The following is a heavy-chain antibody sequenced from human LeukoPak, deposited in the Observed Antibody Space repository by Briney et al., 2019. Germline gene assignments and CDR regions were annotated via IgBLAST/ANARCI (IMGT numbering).Heavy chain of an antibody. CDR2: ISGGGGST. J-gene: IGHJ6*02. V-gene: IGHV3-23*01. Sequence: GGSLRLSCAASGFTFSSYWMSWVRQAPGKGLEWVSAISGGGGSTYYADSVKGRFTFSRDNSKNTLYLQMNSLRAEDTAVYYCARPLYGDYYYYGMDVWGQGTTVTVSS. D-gene: IGHD4-17*01. CDR1: GFTFSSYW. CDR3: ARPLYGDYYYYGMDV.